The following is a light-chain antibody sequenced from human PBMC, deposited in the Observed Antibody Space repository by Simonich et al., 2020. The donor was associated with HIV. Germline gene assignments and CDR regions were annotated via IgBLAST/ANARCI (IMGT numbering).Light chain of an antibody. J-gene: IGKJ5*01. V-gene: IGKV3-11*01. CDR2: DAS. Sequence: EIVLTQSPAILSLSPGERATLSCRASQSVSSNLAWYQQKPGQAPRLLIYDASNRATGIPARFSGSGSGTDFTLTISSLEPEDFAIYYCQQRSNLITFGQGTRLEIK. CDR3: QQRSNLIT. CDR1: QSVSSN.